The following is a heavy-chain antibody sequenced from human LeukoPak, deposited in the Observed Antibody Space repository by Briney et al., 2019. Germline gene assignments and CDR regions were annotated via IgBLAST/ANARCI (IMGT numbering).Heavy chain of an antibody. D-gene: IGHD4-17*01. CDR1: GYTFTGYY. Sequence: ASVKVSCKASGYTFTGYYMHWVRQAPGQGLEWMGWINPNSGGTNYAQKFQGRVTMTRDTSISTAYMELSRLRSEDTAVYYCARGLITVTTVTTGGGYFQHWGQGTLVTVSS. CDR3: ARGLITVTTVTTGGGYFQH. J-gene: IGHJ1*01. CDR2: INPNSGGT. V-gene: IGHV1-2*02.